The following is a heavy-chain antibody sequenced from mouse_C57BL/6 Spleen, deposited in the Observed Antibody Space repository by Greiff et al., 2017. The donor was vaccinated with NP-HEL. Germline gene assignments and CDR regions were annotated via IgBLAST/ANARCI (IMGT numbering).Heavy chain of an antibody. CDR3: AYDGYYRFAY. CDR2: IDPENGDT. D-gene: IGHD2-3*01. Sequence: VQLQQSGAELVRPGASVKLSCTASGFNIKDDYMHWVKQRPEQGLEWIGWIDPENGDTEYASKFQGKATITADTSSNTAYLQLSSLTSEDTAVYYCAYDGYYRFAYWGQGTLVTVSA. J-gene: IGHJ3*01. CDR1: GFNIKDDY. V-gene: IGHV14-4*01.